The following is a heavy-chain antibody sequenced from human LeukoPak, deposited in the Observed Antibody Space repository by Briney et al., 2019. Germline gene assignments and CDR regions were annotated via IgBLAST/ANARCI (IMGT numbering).Heavy chain of an antibody. J-gene: IGHJ4*02. CDR2: IIPILSIA. CDR3: AREGIAAAVNDY. D-gene: IGHD6-13*01. Sequence: SVKVSCKASGGTFSSYAISWVRQAPGQGLEWMGRIIPILSIANYAQKFQGRVTITADKSTSTAYMELSSLRSEDTAVYYCAREGIAAAVNDYWGQGTLVTVSS. CDR1: GGTFSSYA. V-gene: IGHV1-69*04.